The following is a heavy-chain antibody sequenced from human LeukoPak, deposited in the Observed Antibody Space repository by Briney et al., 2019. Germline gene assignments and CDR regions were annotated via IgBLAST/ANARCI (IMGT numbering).Heavy chain of an antibody. CDR2: IYYSGST. CDR1: GGSISSYY. V-gene: IGHV4-59*06. Sequence: PSETLSLTCTVSGGSISSYYWSWIRQPPGKGLEWIGYIYYSGSTYYNPSLKSRVTISVDTSKNQFSLKLSSVTAADTAVYYCARWSGSYSYFDYWGQGTLVTVSS. D-gene: IGHD1-26*01. CDR3: ARWSGSYSYFDY. J-gene: IGHJ4*02.